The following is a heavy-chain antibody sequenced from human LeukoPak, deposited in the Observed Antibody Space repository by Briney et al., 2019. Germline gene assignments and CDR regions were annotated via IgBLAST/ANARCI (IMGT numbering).Heavy chain of an antibody. J-gene: IGHJ3*02. CDR2: IKSKTDGGTT. D-gene: IGHD3-22*01. Sequence: PGGSLRLSCAASGFTFRNYAMSWVRQAPGKGLEWVGRIKSKTDGGTTDYAAPVKGRFTISRDDSKNTLYLQMNSLKTEDTAVYYCTTADSSGYYYTRFDIWGQGTMVTVSS. CDR3: TTADSSGYYYTRFDI. V-gene: IGHV3-15*01. CDR1: GFTFRNYA.